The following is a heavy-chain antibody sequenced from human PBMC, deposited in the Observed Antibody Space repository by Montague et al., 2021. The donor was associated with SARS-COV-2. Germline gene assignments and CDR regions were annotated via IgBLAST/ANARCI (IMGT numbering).Heavy chain of an antibody. Sequence: SETLSLTCTVSGGSVSSYYWSWIRQSPGKGLQWLGCIYYSGSTNHSPSLKSRVTMSVDTSKNHLSLRLNSVTTADTAVYFCARAGGFYDYCSGYSSSAGFFDPWGQGILVTVSS. V-gene: IGHV4-59*02. CDR2: IYYSGST. CDR1: GGSVSSYY. CDR3: ARAGGFYDYCSGYSSSAGFFDP. J-gene: IGHJ5*02. D-gene: IGHD3-3*01.